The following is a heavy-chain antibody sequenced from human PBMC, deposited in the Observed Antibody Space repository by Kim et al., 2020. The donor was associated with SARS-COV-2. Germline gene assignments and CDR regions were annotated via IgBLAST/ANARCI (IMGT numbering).Heavy chain of an antibody. J-gene: IGHJ4*02. CDR2: VWHDGSKE. CDR3: TRESSGWGGPEY. V-gene: IGHV3-33*08. CDR1: GFRFNYA. Sequence: GGSLRLSCAVSSGFRFNYAIHWVRQAPGKGLEWVAVVWHDGSKEYYADSVKGRFTISRDNSKNTVYLQMNSLRVEDTAVYYCTRESSGWGGPEYWGLGTLVSVSS. D-gene: IGHD6-19*01.